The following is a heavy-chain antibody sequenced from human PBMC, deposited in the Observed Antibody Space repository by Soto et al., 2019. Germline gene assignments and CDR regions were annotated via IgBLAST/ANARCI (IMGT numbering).Heavy chain of an antibody. Sequence: SETLSLTCAVSGGSISSGGYSWGWIRQPPGKGLEWIGYIYHSGSTYYNPSLKSRVTISVDRSKNQFSLKLSSVTAADTAVYYCARITGYSYGIDYWGQGTLVTVSS. CDR2: IYHSGST. D-gene: IGHD5-18*01. J-gene: IGHJ4*02. CDR1: GGSISSGGYS. V-gene: IGHV4-30-2*01. CDR3: ARITGYSYGIDY.